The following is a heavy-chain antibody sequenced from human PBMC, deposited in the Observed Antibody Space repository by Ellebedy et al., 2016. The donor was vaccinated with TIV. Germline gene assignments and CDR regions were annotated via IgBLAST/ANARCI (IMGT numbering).Heavy chain of an antibody. V-gene: IGHV1-8*01. CDR3: ARGYSYGRNWFDP. CDR2: MNPNSGNT. J-gene: IGHJ5*02. CDR1: GYNFKSYD. D-gene: IGHD5-18*01. Sequence: AASVKVSCKASGYNFKSYDINWVRQAPGQGLEWMGWMNPNSGNTGYAQKFQGRITMTRNTSITTAYMELSRLRSDDTAVYYCARGYSYGRNWFDPWGQGTLVTVSS.